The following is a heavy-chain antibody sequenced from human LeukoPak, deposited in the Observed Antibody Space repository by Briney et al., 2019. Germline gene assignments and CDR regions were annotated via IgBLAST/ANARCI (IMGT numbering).Heavy chain of an antibody. CDR2: MNPNSGNT. CDR1: GYTFTSYD. V-gene: IGHV1-8*01. J-gene: IGHJ6*02. D-gene: IGHD5-24*01. CDR3: ARGRYGVITSYDMDD. Sequence: ASVKVSCKASGYTFTSYDINWVRQATGQGLEWMGWMNPNSGNTGFAQEFQGRVTMTRNASISTAYMELTSLRSEDTAVYYCARGRYGVITSYDMDDWGQGTTVTVSS.